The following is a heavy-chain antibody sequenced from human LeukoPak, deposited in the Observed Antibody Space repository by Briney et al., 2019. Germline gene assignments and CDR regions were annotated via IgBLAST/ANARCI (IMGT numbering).Heavy chain of an antibody. J-gene: IGHJ3*02. CDR2: ISDKPNSYTT. CDR1: GFTFSDHY. D-gene: IGHD1-26*01. Sequence: GGSLRLSCAASGFTFSDHYMNWVRQAPGKGLEWVGRISDKPNSYTTEYAASVKGRFTISRDDSKNSMYLQMNSLKTEDTAVYYCARERWRSGSYHDAFDIWGQGTMVTVSS. CDR3: ARERWRSGSYHDAFDI. V-gene: IGHV3-72*01.